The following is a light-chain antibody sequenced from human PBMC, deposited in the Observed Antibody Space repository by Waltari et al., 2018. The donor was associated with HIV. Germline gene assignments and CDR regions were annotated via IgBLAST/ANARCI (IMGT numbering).Light chain of an antibody. CDR1: GLSKQY. CDR3: QSADASDTFLWV. Sequence: SYELTQTPSVSVSPGQTARITCSGDGLSKQYTYWYQQRPGQAPVLVIYKDSERPSGIPERYSGASSGTTVTLTISGVQAEDEADYYWQSADASDTFLWVFGGGTKVTVL. CDR2: KDS. J-gene: IGLJ3*02. V-gene: IGLV3-25*03.